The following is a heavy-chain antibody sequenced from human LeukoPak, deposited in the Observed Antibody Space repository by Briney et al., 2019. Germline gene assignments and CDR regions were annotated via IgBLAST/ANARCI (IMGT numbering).Heavy chain of an antibody. CDR1: SYYITNGYY. CDR3: AREGSSGRVPPYYFDY. V-gene: IGHV4-38-2*02. D-gene: IGHD6-19*01. CDR2: VHHSGST. Sequence: PSETLSLTCTVSSYYITNGYYWGWIRQPPGKGLEYIGSVHHSGSTTYNPSLKSRVTISVDTSKNQFSLKLSSVTAADTAVYYCAREGSSGRVPPYYFDYWGQGTLVTVSS. J-gene: IGHJ4*02.